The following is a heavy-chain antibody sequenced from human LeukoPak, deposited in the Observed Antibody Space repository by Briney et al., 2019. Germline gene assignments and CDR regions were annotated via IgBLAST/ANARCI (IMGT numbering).Heavy chain of an antibody. CDR1: GFTFSSYD. CDR3: AKFEGSGFDSGFDY. V-gene: IGHV3-23*01. CDR2: ISGSGGNT. J-gene: IGHJ4*02. D-gene: IGHD3-10*01. Sequence: SGGSLRLSCAASGFTFSSYDMSWVRQAPGKGLEWVSAISGSGGNTYYADSVKGRFTISRDNSKNTLYLQMDSLRPEDTAVYYCAKFEGSGFDSGFDYWGQGTLVTVSS.